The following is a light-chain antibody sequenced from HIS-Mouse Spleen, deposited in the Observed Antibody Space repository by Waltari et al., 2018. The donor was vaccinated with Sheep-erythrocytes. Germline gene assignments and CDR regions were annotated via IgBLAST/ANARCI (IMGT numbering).Light chain of an antibody. V-gene: IGKV1-12*01. J-gene: IGKJ5*01. CDR2: AAS. CDR3: QQANRFPIT. Sequence: DIQMTQSPSSVSASVGDRVTITCRASQGISSWLAWYQQKPGKAPKLRIYAASSLQSGVTSRYSGSGSGTDFTLTISILHPEEFATYYCQQANRFPITFGQGTRLEIK. CDR1: QGISSW.